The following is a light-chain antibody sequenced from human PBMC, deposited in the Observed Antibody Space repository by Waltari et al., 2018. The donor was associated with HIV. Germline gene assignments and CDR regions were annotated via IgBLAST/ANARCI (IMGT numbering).Light chain of an antibody. CDR3: GVWDDSLSGQPV. V-gene: IGLV1-44*01. J-gene: IGLJ2*01. Sequence: QSVLTPPDPVSGTPGQRVTISCSGSSSTIGRHTVSCYQHLPGAAPKLFSFGVQLRPSGVPDRFSGATSGTSAALAITGLQFEDGSFYFCGVWDDSLSGQPVFGGGAILTVL. CDR1: SSTIGRHT. CDR2: GVQ.